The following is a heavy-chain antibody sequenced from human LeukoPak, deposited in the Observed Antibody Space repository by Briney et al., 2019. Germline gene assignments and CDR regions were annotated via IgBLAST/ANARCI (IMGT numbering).Heavy chain of an antibody. CDR3: AKDVIAVAASSVVAFDI. CDR2: ISGSGGST. Sequence: GGSLRLSXAASGFTFSSYAMSWVRQAPGKGLEWVSAISGSGGSTYYADSVKGRFTISRDNSKNTLYLQMNSLRAEDTAVYYCAKDVIAVAASSVVAFDIWGQGTMVTVSS. J-gene: IGHJ3*02. D-gene: IGHD6-19*01. CDR1: GFTFSSYA. V-gene: IGHV3-23*01.